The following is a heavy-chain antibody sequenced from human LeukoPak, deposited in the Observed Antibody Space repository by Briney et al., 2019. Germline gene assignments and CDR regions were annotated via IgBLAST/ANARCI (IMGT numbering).Heavy chain of an antibody. Sequence: SETLSLTCAVSGGSISSGGYSWSWIRQPPGKGLEWIGYIYYSGSTYYNPSLKSRVTISVDTSKNQFSLKLSSVTAADTAVYYCARSTALGGDGDYVSILDAFDIWGQGTMVTVSS. CDR2: IYYSGST. D-gene: IGHD4-17*01. CDR3: ARSTALGGDGDYVSILDAFDI. V-gene: IGHV4-30-4*07. CDR1: GGSISSGGYS. J-gene: IGHJ3*02.